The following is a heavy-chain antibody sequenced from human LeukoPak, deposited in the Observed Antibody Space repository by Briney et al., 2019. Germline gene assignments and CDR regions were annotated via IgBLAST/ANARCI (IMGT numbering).Heavy chain of an antibody. CDR3: ARIGAATHAFDI. CDR1: GFTFGDYA. J-gene: IGHJ3*02. CDR2: INSDGSST. Sequence: GGSLRLSCTASGFTFGDYAMSWFRQAPGKGLVWVSRINSDGSSTSYADSVKGRFTISRDNAKNTLFVQMNSLRVEDTAVYYCARIGAATHAFDIWGQGTMVTVSS. D-gene: IGHD1-26*01. V-gene: IGHV3-74*01.